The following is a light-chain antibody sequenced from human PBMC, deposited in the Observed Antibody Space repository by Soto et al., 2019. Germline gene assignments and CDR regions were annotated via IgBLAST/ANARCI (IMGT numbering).Light chain of an antibody. CDR2: EVS. V-gene: IGLV2-14*01. CDR3: SSYTSSSRPSYV. CDR1: SSDVGGYNY. J-gene: IGLJ1*01. Sequence: QSVLTQPASVSGSPGQSITISCTGTSSDVGGYNYVSWYQQHPGKAPKLMIYEVSNRPSGVSNRFSGSKSGNTASLTISGLQAEDEADYYCSSYTSSSRPSYVFGTGTKVTVL.